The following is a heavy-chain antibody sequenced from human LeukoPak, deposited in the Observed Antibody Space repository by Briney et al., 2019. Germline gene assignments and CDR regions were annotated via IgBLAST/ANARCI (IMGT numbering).Heavy chain of an antibody. V-gene: IGHV4-4*07. CDR1: GGSISSYY. J-gene: IGHJ6*03. CDR3: ARDTVTTPYYYYYMDV. Sequence: PSETLSLTCTVSGGSISSYYWSWIRQPAGKGLEWIGRNYTSGSTNYNPSLKSRVTMSVDTSKNQFSLKLSSVTAADTAVYYCARDTVTTPYYYYYMDVWGKGTTVTVSS. CDR2: NYTSGST. D-gene: IGHD4-17*01.